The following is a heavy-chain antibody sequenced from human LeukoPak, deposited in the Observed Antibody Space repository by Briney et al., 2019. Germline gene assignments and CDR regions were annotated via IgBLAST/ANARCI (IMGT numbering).Heavy chain of an antibody. J-gene: IGHJ4*02. CDR2: IRYEGVDK. CDR3: ARDFLRGAPDYLDL. Sequence: GGSLRLSCTAPGFTFSSYPMHGVRQAPGKGREGGAVIRYEGVDKVYTDSAKGRFTISRDDSKSTLYLQMDSLRVEDTAVYYCARDFLRGAPDYLDLWGQGTLVTVSS. CDR1: GFTFSSYP. V-gene: IGHV3-30*04. D-gene: IGHD3-10*01.